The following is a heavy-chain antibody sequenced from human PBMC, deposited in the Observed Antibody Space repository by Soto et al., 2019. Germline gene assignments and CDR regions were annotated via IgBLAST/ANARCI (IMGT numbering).Heavy chain of an antibody. D-gene: IGHD2-21*01. CDR3: GKWRWRSDY. V-gene: IGHV3-30*18. Sequence: QVQLVESGGGVVQPGRSLSLSCAASGFTFSIYGLHWVRQAPGKGLEWVAVISYDGSSKYYADSVKGRFTISRDNSKNTLYLQMNSLSAEDTAVYYCGKWRWRSDYWGQGTLVTVAS. CDR1: GFTFSIYG. J-gene: IGHJ4*02. CDR2: ISYDGSSK.